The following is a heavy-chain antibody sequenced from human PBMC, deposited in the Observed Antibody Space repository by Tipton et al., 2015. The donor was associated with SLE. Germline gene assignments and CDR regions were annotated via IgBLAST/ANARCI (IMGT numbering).Heavy chain of an antibody. V-gene: IGHV3-48*03. CDR3: ARDGTSGWDVFDL. CDR1: GFTFISYE. CDR2: ISSSGSTI. Sequence: SLRLSCAASGFTFISYEMNWVRQAPGKGLEWVSCISSSGSTISYTDSVKGRFTISRDNANKSLYLQMNSLRPEDTAAYYCARDGTSGWDVFDLWGQGTMVTVSS. D-gene: IGHD6-19*01. J-gene: IGHJ3*01.